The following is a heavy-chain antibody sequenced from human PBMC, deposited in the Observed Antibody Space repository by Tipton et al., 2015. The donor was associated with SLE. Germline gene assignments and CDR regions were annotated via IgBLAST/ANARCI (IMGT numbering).Heavy chain of an antibody. CDR1: GFTFSSYA. CDR2: IYYSGST. D-gene: IGHD7-27*01. Sequence: LRLSCAASGFTFSSYAMSWIRQPPGKGLEWIGYIYYSGSTNYNPSLKSRVTISVDTSKNQFSLKLSSVTAADTAVYYCARAPLTGYFDYWGQGTLVTVSS. J-gene: IGHJ4*02. CDR3: ARAPLTGYFDY. V-gene: IGHV4-59*01.